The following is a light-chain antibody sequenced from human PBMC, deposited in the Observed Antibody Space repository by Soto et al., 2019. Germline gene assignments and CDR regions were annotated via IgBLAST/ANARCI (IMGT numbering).Light chain of an antibody. CDR3: QQRHMWPIT. V-gene: IGKV3-11*02. CDR1: QSFRGL. CDR2: DAY. Sequence: EVVFTQSPVTLSLSPGERATLSCRASQSFRGLLDWYQQKPGQAPRLLVYDAYNRANGIPPRFSGSGSERGLTLTTSSLEPEDSAVYYCQQRHMWPITVGQGTRLEIK. J-gene: IGKJ5*01.